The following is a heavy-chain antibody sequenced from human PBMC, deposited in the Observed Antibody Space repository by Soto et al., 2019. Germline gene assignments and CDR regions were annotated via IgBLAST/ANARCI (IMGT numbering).Heavy chain of an antibody. D-gene: IGHD5-12*01. CDR2: ISYDGSNK. J-gene: IGHJ6*02. Sequence: GGSLRLSCAASGFTFSSYGMHWVRQAPGKGLEWVAVISYDGSNKYYADSVKGRFTISRDNSKNTMYLQMNSLRAEDTAVYYCAKDRVDIVATNPDELNIVNKKNPHYYYYGMDVWGQGTTVTVSS. V-gene: IGHV3-30*18. CDR1: GFTFSSYG. CDR3: AKDRVDIVATNPDELNIVNKKNPHYYYYGMDV.